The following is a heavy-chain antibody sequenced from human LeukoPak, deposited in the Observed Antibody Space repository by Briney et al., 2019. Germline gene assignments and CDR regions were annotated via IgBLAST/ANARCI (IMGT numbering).Heavy chain of an antibody. D-gene: IGHD3-10*01. CDR1: GGSISSYY. V-gene: IGHV4-4*07. Sequence: SETLSLICTVSGGSISSYYWSWIRQPAGKGLEWIGRIYTSGSTNYNPSLKSRVTMSVDTSKNQFSLKLSSVTAADTAVYYCASSGSMVQGVIIPLDAFDIWGQGTMVTVSS. CDR3: ASSGSMVQGVIIPLDAFDI. J-gene: IGHJ3*02. CDR2: IYTSGST.